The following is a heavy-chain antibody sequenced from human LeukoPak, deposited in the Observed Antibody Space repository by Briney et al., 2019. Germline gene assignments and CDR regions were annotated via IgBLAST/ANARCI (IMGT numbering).Heavy chain of an antibody. CDR1: GFTFSSYA. J-gene: IGHJ4*02. D-gene: IGHD3-10*01. CDR2: ISGSGGST. CDR3: AKSFSLTMVRGVMSFDY. V-gene: IGHV3-23*01. Sequence: PGGSLRLSCAASGFTFSSYAMSWVRQAPGKGLEWVSAISGSGGSTYYADSVKGRFTISRDNSKNTLYLQMNSLRAEDTAGYYCAKSFSLTMVRGVMSFDYWGQGTLVTVSS.